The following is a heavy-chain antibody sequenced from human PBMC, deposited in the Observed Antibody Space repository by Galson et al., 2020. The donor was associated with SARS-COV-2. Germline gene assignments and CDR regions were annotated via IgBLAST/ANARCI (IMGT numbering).Heavy chain of an antibody. J-gene: IGHJ4*02. V-gene: IGHV4-30-2*01. CDR1: GGSISSGGYS. CDR2: IYHSGST. CDR3: ARTKQNYYDKEYYFDY. Sequence: SETLSLTCAVSGGSISSGGYSWSWIRQPPGKGLEWIGYIYHSGSTYYNPSLKSRVTISVDRSKNQFSLKLSSVTAADTAVYYCARTKQNYYDKEYYFDYWGQGTLVTVSS. D-gene: IGHD3-22*01.